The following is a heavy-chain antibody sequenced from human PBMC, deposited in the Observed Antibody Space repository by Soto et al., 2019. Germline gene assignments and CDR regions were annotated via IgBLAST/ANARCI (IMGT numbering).Heavy chain of an antibody. CDR1: GFTFSRFW. CDR2: ISPDGRNT. CDR3: TAPYGGHTLNL. V-gene: IGHV3-74*01. J-gene: IGHJ3*01. Sequence: EVQLEESGGGLDQPGGSLRLSCAASGFTFSRFWMHWVRQAPGKGLVWVSRISPDGRNTVYEDSVKGRFTISRDNAKHTLCLQIKCLRDDDSAVYLCTAPYGGHTLNLWGQGTMVTVS. D-gene: IGHD4-17*01.